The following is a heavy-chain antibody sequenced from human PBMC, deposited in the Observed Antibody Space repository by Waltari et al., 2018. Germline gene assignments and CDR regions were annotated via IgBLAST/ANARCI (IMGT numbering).Heavy chain of an antibody. CDR3: ARDGRVTTVTGLVGYAFDI. CDR1: GYTFTSYG. D-gene: IGHD4-17*01. J-gene: IGHJ3*02. Sequence: QVQLVQSGAEVKKPGASVKVSCKAYGYTFTSYGISWVRQAPGQGLEWMGWISAYNGNTNYAQKLQGRVTMTTYTPTSTASMEMRSLRSDDTAAYYCARDGRVTTVTGLVGYAFDIWGQGTMVTVSS. V-gene: IGHV1-18*01. CDR2: ISAYNGNT.